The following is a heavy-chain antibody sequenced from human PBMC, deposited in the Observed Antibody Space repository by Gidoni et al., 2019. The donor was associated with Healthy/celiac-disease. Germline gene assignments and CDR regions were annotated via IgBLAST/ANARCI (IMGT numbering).Heavy chain of an antibody. J-gene: IGHJ4*02. Sequence: AVISYDGSNKYYADSVKGRFTISRDNSKNTLYLQMNSLRAEDTAVYYCARDWGSSTPEYYFDYWGQGTLVTVSS. D-gene: IGHD3-16*01. CDR3: ARDWGSSTPEYYFDY. CDR2: ISYDGSNK. V-gene: IGHV3-30*01.